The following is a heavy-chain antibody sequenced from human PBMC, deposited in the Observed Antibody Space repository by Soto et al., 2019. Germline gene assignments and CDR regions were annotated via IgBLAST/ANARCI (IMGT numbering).Heavy chain of an antibody. D-gene: IGHD3-16*01. CDR3: ARRHLAVAVSPWFDP. CDR1: GLSITDSEMG. J-gene: IGHJ5*02. Sequence: QVTLKESGPVLVNPTETLTLRCTVSGLSITDSEMGVSWIRQPPGKALEWLAHIDSSGEKSYRTFLKSRLTISKDTSKSQLVLIMTNMDPADTATYYCARRHLAVAVSPWFDPWGQGILVTVSS. V-gene: IGHV2-26*01. CDR2: IDSSGEK.